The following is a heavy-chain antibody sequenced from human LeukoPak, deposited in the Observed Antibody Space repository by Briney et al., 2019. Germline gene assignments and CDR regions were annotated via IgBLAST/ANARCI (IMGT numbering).Heavy chain of an antibody. J-gene: IGHJ6*03. CDR3: ARGTGVQGYYYYYMDV. CDR2: IYTSGST. D-gene: IGHD1-1*01. CDR1: GGSISSYY. Sequence: PSETLSLTCTVSGGSISSYYCSWIRQPAGKGLEWIGRIYTSGSTNYNPSLKSRVTMSVDTSKHQFSLKLSSVTAADTAVYYCARGTGVQGYYYYYMDVWGKGTTVTVSS. V-gene: IGHV4-4*07.